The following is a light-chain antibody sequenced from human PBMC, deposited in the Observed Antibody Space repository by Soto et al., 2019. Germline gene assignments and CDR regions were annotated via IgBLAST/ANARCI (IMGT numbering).Light chain of an antibody. CDR2: KAS. CDR1: QSISNW. Sequence: DIQMTQSPSTLSASIGDRVTITCRASQSISNWLAWYQQKPWKAPKVLIYKASSLESGVPSRFSGSGSGTECTLIISSWQPDYCATDYCQQYYTDSPHTFGRGTKLEI. CDR3: QQYYTDSPHT. J-gene: IGKJ2*01. V-gene: IGKV1-5*03.